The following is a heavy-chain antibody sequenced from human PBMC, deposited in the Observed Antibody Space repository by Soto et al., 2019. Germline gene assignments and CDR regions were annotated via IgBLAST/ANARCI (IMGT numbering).Heavy chain of an antibody. CDR3: ARQGSIAAAGMLEFDP. D-gene: IGHD6-13*01. V-gene: IGHV1-69*02. CDR2: IIPILGIA. Sequence: QVQLVQSGAEVKKPGSSVMVSCKASGGTFSSYTITWVRQAPGQGLEWMGRIIPILGIANNAQKFQGRVTITADKSTSTAYMELSSLRSEDTAVYYCARQGSIAAAGMLEFDPWGQGTLVTVSS. CDR1: GGTFSSYT. J-gene: IGHJ5*02.